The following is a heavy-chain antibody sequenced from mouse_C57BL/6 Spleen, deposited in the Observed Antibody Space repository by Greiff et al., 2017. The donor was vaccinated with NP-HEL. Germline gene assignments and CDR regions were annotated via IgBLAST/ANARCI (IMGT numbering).Heavy chain of an antibody. CDR1: GYTFTGYW. CDR2: ILPGSGST. V-gene: IGHV1-9*01. CDR3: ARTYYDYDEDWFAY. Sequence: VKLQESGAELMKPGASVKLSCKATGYTFTGYWIEWVKQRPGHGLEWIGEILPGSGSTNYNEKFKGKATFTADTSSNTAYMQLSSLTTEDAAIYYCARTYYDYDEDWFAYWGQGTLVTVSA. D-gene: IGHD2-4*01. J-gene: IGHJ3*01.